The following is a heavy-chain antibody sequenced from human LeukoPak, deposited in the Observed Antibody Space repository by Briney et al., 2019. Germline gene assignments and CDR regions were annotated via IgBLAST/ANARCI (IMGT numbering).Heavy chain of an antibody. CDR3: ARDQATVTTVGWSDP. CDR2: INPSGGST. CDR1: GYTFTSYY. Sequence: ASVKVSCKASGYTFTSYYMHWVRQAPGQGLEWMGIINPSGGSTSYAQKFQGRVTMTRDTSTSTVYMELSSLRSEDTAVYYCARDQATVTTVGWSDPWGQGTLVTVSS. J-gene: IGHJ5*02. D-gene: IGHD4-17*01. V-gene: IGHV1-46*01.